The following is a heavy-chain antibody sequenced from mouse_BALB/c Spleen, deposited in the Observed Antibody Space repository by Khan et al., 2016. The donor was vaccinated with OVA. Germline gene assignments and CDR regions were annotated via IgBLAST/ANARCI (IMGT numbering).Heavy chain of an antibody. J-gene: IGHJ2*01. D-gene: IGHD2-1*01. CDR1: GYSFTGYF. CDR2: INPHIGET. V-gene: IGHV1-20*02. CDR3: TRIYRSDFDY. Sequence: VQLKQSGPELVRPGASVKISCKASGYSFTGYFMNWVMQSHGKSLEWIGRINPHIGETFYNQRFKDKAKLTVDESSSTGHMELRSLASDDSAVYYCTRIYRSDFDYWGQGTTLTVSS.